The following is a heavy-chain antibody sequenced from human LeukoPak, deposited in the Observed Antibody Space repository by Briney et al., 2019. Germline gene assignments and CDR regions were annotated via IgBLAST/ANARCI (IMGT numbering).Heavy chain of an antibody. CDR1: GFTFSAYG. D-gene: IGHD3-10*01. V-gene: IGHV3-30*18. Sequence: GGSLRLSCAASGFTFSAYGMHWVRQAPGKGLEWVAVISYDGSNKYYADSVKGRFTISRDNSKNTLYLQMNSLRGEDRAVYYCAKDVVWFGEPYGMDVWGQGTTVTVSS. CDR2: ISYDGSNK. J-gene: IGHJ6*02. CDR3: AKDVVWFGEPYGMDV.